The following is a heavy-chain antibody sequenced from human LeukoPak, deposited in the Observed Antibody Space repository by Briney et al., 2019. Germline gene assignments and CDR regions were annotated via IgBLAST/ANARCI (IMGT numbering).Heavy chain of an antibody. J-gene: IGHJ6*02. CDR2: ISWNSGSI. Sequence: GGSLRLSCAASGFTFDDYAMHWVRQAPGKGLEWVSGISWNSGSIGYADSVKGRFTISRDNAKNSLYLQMNSLRAEDTALYYCAKDRGIYRYSYGYYYYYGMDVWGQGTTVTVSS. CDR1: GFTFDDYA. D-gene: IGHD5-18*01. V-gene: IGHV3-9*01. CDR3: AKDRGIYRYSYGYYYYYGMDV.